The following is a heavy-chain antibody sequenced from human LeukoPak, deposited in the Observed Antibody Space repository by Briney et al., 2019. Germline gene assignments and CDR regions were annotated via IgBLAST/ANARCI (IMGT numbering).Heavy chain of an antibody. CDR1: GYTFTGYY. Sequence: ASVKVSCKASGYTFTGYYMHWVRQAPGQGLEWMGWINPNSGGTNYAQKFQGRVTMTRDTSISTAHMELSRLRSDDTAVYYCARATYYYGSGSPHPVYYYYYYMDVWDKGTTVTVSS. D-gene: IGHD3-10*01. V-gene: IGHV1-2*02. J-gene: IGHJ6*03. CDR2: INPNSGGT. CDR3: ARATYYYGSGSPHPVYYYYYYMDV.